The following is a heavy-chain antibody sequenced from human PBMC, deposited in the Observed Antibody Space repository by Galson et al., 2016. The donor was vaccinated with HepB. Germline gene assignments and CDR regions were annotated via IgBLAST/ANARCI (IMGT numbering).Heavy chain of an antibody. J-gene: IGHJ6*02. D-gene: IGHD3-22*01. CDR2: IYHTGGT. CDR3: ASDIVYFDSTGEYYYYGMDV. Sequence: SETLSLTCAVSGGSITSSNWWTWVRQPPGKGLEWIGEIYHTGGTHYNPSLKSRVTISLDKSENPFSLKLNSVTAADTAVYYCASDIVYFDSTGEYYYYGMDVWGQGTTVTVSS. CDR1: GGSITSSNW. V-gene: IGHV4-4*02.